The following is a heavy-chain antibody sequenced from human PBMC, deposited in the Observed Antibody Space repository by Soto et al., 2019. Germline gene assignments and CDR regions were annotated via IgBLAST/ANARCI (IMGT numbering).Heavy chain of an antibody. CDR1: GGTFSSYA. D-gene: IGHD4-4*01. CDR2: IIPIFGTA. CDR3: AKADSNYAGRFSYYYMDV. J-gene: IGHJ6*03. Sequence: SVKVSCKASGGTFSSYAISWVRQAPGQGLEWMGGIIPIFGTANYAQKFQGRVTITADESTSTAYMELRNLRSDDTAVYYCAKADSNYAGRFSYYYMDVWGTGNPSHRLF. V-gene: IGHV1-69*13.